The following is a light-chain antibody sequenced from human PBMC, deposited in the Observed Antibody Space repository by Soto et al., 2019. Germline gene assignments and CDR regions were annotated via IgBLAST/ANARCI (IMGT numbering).Light chain of an antibody. Sequence: PGERVTLSCRASQSVSRYLVWYQQKPGQAPRLLIYGASSRASGIPDRFSGSGSGTDFTLTINRLGPEDSAVYYCQQFDTSPYTFGQGTKLEIK. CDR3: QQFDTSPYT. CDR1: QSVSRY. V-gene: IGKV3-20*01. J-gene: IGKJ2*01. CDR2: GAS.